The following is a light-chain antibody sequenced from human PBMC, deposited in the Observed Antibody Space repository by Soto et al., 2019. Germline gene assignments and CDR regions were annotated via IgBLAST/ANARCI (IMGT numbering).Light chain of an antibody. CDR2: AAS. V-gene: IGKV1-39*01. CDR1: QSISNY. J-gene: IGKJ4*01. Sequence: DIQMTQSPSSLSASVGDRVIITCRTSQSISNYLNWYQHEPGKAPKVLISAASNLQSGVPSRFSGSGSGTVFTLTISSLQPEDFATYFCQQSYTLSPLTFGGGTKVDIK. CDR3: QQSYTLSPLT.